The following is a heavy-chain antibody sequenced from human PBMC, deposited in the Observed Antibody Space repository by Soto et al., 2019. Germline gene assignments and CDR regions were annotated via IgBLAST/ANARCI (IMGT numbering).Heavy chain of an antibody. CDR1: GVSISSGNW. V-gene: IGHV4-4*02. J-gene: IGHJ4*02. CDR3: ARLVYDTRLDYLYFDF. CDR2: IFHDGTA. Sequence: SEALSLTCTVSGVSISSGNWWTWVRQSPRKGLEYIGEIFHDGTANYFPSFERRVAMSVDKSRNQFSLKLTSVTAADAAIYYCARLVYDTRLDYLYFDFWGQGAQVTVSS. D-gene: IGHD3-16*01.